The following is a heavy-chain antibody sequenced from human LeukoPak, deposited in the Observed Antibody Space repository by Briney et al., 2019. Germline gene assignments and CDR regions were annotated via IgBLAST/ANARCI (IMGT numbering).Heavy chain of an antibody. J-gene: IGHJ4*02. CDR1: GFTFSSCV. V-gene: IGHV3-23*01. D-gene: IGHD4-17*01. CDR2: ISGSGGSA. CDR3: VKHYGDYVFDY. Sequence: AGGSLRLSCAASGFTFSSCVMSWVRQVSVKGLEWVSSISGSGGSAYSADSVKGRFTISRDNSNNTLYLQMNSLRAEDTAIYYCVKHYGDYVFDYWGQGTLVTVSS.